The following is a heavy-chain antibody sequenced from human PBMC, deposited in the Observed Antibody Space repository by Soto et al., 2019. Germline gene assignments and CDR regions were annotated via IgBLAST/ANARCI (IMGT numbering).Heavy chain of an antibody. CDR2: IYYSGST. V-gene: IGHV4-39*07. Sequence: PSETLSLTCTVSGGSISSSSFHWGWFRQPPGKGLEWIGSIYYSGSTYYSPSLKSRVTISVDTSKNQFSLKLSSVTAADTAVYYCARRYAGNFDYWGQGTLVTVSS. CDR1: GGSISSSSFH. D-gene: IGHD2-8*01. J-gene: IGHJ4*02. CDR3: ARRYAGNFDY.